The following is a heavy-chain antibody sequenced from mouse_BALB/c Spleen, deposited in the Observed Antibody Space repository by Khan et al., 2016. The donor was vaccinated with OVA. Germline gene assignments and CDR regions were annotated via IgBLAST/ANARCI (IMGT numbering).Heavy chain of an antibody. V-gene: IGHV1-77*01. CDR3: ARGGYAGFAY. Sequence: QVRLQQSGPELVKPGASVKMSCKASGYTFTDYVINWVKQRTGQGLEWIGDIFPGGGSSYYTEKFKGKATLTADKSSNAAYMQLSSLTFEDSAVYFCARGGYAGFAYWGQGTLVTVSA. CDR1: GYTFTDYV. CDR2: IFPGGGSS. D-gene: IGHD2-14*01. J-gene: IGHJ3*01.